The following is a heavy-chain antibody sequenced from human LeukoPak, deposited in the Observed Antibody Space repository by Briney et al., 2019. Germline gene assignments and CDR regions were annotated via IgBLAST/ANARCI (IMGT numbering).Heavy chain of an antibody. CDR1: GGSLSSGAHY. CDR3: ARRDGNYDFWTGYLYYFNY. CDR2: IYYSGIT. V-gene: IGHV4-39*01. Sequence: PSETLSLICTVSGGSLSSGAHYWGWIRQSPGKGLEWIGFIYYSGITYYNPSLKSRVTISVDTSKNQFSLQLNSVTAADTAVYFCARRDGNYDFWTGYLYYFNYWGQGTLVTVSS. D-gene: IGHD3-3*01. J-gene: IGHJ4*02.